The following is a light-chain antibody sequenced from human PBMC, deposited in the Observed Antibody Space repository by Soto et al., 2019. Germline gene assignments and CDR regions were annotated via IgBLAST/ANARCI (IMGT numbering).Light chain of an antibody. CDR3: QQYGSSPFT. CDR2: GAS. CDR1: QSVSSSF. V-gene: IGKV3-20*01. J-gene: IGKJ3*01. Sequence: EIVLTQSPGTLSLSPGERATLSCRASQSVSSSFLAWYKQKPGQAPRPLIYGASSRATGIPDRFSGSGSGTDFTLTISRLEPEDFAVYYCQQYGSSPFTFGPGTKVDIK.